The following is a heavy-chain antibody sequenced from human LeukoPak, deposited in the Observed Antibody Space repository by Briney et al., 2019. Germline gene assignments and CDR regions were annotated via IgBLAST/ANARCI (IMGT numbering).Heavy chain of an antibody. CDR2: IYTRGST. D-gene: IGHD2-2*02. V-gene: IGHV4-4*07. Sequence: PSETLSLTCTVSGGSINNYYWSWIRQPAGKGLEWIGRIYTRGSTNYNPSLKSRVTMSVDTSKNQFSLKLSSVTAADTAVYYCARDAYCSSTSCYMPYYYMDVWGKGTTVTVSS. J-gene: IGHJ6*03. CDR1: GGSINNYY. CDR3: ARDAYCSSTSCYMPYYYMDV.